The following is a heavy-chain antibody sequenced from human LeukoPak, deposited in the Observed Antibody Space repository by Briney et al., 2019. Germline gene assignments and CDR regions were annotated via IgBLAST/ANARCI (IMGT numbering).Heavy chain of an antibody. CDR1: GGSISSYY. CDR3: AGVPDSGSFYATFDY. V-gene: IGHV4-59*01. Sequence: SETLSLTCTVSGGSISSYYWSWIRQPPGKGLEWIGYIYYSGSTNYNPSLQSRVTISIDTSKNQFSLKLSSVTAADTAVYFCAGVPDSGSFYATFDYWGQGTLVTVSS. D-gene: IGHD1-26*01. CDR2: IYYSGST. J-gene: IGHJ4*02.